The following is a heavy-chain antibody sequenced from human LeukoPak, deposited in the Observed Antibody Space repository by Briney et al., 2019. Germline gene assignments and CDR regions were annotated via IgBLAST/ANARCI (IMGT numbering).Heavy chain of an antibody. V-gene: IGHV4-61*02. CDR2: IYTSGST. J-gene: IGHJ5*02. D-gene: IGHD2-2*02. CDR3: ARDKLGYCSSTSCYRGFDP. CDR1: GGSISSGSYY. Sequence: PSETLSLTCTVSGGSISSGSYYWSWIRQPAGKGLEWIGRIYTSGSTNYNPSLKSRVTISVDTSKNQFSLKLSSVTAADTAVYYCARDKLGYCSSTSCYRGFDPWGQGTLVTVSS.